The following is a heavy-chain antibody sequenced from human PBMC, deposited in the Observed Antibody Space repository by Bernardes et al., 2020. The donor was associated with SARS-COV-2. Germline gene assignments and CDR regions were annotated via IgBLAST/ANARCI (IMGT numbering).Heavy chain of an antibody. CDR1: GFTFSSYG. D-gene: IGHD2-21*02. CDR3: ARDLGSLGGGDSY. CDR2: IWYDGSNK. J-gene: IGHJ4*02. Sequence: GGSLRLSCAASGFTFSSYGMHWVRQAPGKGLEWVAVIWYDGSNKYYADSVKGRFTISRDNSKNTLYLQMNSLRAEDTAVYYCARDLGSLGGGDSYWGQGTLVTVSS. V-gene: IGHV3-33*01.